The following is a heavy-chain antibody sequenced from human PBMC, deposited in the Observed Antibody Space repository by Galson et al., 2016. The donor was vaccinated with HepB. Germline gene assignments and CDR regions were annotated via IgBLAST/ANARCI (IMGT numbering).Heavy chain of an antibody. Sequence: TLSLTCTVSGGSISPSGYYWTWIRQHPGKGLEWIGYIYYSGSTYYNPSLKSRVIISVDTSKNQFSLKLTSVTAADTAVYYCARWAGYSDYWGQGTLVTVSS. D-gene: IGHD6-19*01. J-gene: IGHJ4*02. CDR2: IYYSGST. CDR1: GGSISPSGYY. V-gene: IGHV4-31*03. CDR3: ARWAGYSDY.